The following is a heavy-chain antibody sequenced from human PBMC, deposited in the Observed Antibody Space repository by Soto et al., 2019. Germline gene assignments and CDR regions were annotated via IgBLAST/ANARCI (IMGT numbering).Heavy chain of an antibody. CDR3: ARPYDSSGYHSAFDY. Sequence: GGSLRLSCAASGFTFSSYEMNWVRQAPGKGLEWVSYISSSGSTIYYADSVKGRFTISRDNAKNSLFLQMNSLRAEDTAVYYCARPYDSSGYHSAFDYWGQGTLVTVSS. CDR1: GFTFSSYE. D-gene: IGHD3-22*01. CDR2: ISSSGSTI. V-gene: IGHV3-48*03. J-gene: IGHJ4*02.